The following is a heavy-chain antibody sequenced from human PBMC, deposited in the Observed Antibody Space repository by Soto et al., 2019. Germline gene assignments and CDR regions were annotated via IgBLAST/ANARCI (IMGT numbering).Heavy chain of an antibody. V-gene: IGHV4-4*02. CDR2: IFHSGST. CDR3: ATRTGLPL. Sequence: QVQLQESGPGLLTPSGTLSLTFAVSGGSISSNNWWTWVRQPPGKGLEWIGEIFHSGSTNYNPSLESRVTISVDKSKNHFSLRLTSVTDADTAVYYCATRTGLPLWGKGTLVTVSS. J-gene: IGHJ4*02. CDR1: GGSISSNNW.